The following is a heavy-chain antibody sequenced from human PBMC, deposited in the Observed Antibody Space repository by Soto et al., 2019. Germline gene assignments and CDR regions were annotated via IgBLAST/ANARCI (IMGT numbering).Heavy chain of an antibody. CDR3: ARGGAGGGPHRDDAFDI. D-gene: IGHD2-15*01. V-gene: IGHV1-8*01. CDR1: GYTFTSYD. CDR2: MNPNSGNT. Sequence: QVQLVQSGAEVKKPGASVKVSCKASGYTFTSYDINWVRQATGQGLEWMGWMNPNSGNTGYAQKFQGRVTMTRNTSIITAYMELSSLRSEDTAVYYCARGGAGGGPHRDDAFDIWGQGTMVTVSS. J-gene: IGHJ3*02.